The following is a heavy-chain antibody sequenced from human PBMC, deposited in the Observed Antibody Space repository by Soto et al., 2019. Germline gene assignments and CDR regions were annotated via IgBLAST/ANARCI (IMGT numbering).Heavy chain of an antibody. Sequence: QVQLLQSGAEVKKPGSSVKVSCKASGGTFRSYSINWVRQAPGQGLEWMGEIIPNRGTANYAQKFQGRVSISADESTSTANMELSSLRSEDTAVYYCASDGGRHSGGIDYWGQGTLVTVSS. CDR2: IIPNRGTA. CDR3: ASDGGRHSGGIDY. J-gene: IGHJ4*02. D-gene: IGHD1-26*01. CDR1: GGTFRSYS. V-gene: IGHV1-69*01.